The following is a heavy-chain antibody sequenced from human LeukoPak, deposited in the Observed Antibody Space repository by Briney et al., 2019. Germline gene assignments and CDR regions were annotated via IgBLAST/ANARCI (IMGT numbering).Heavy chain of an antibody. Sequence: SETLSLTCTVSGGSISGFFWTWIRQSPGKGPEYIGYIYYSGTTDYNPTLKSRVSMSVDTSKNQFFLNLTSVTAADTAIYYCARVGYGSGSWGWSDPWGQGTLVTVSS. V-gene: IGHV4-59*01. CDR1: GGSISGFF. CDR3: ARVGYGSGSWGWSDP. CDR2: IYYSGTT. J-gene: IGHJ5*02. D-gene: IGHD3-10*01.